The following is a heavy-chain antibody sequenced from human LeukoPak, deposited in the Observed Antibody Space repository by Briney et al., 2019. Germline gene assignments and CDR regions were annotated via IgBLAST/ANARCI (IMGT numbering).Heavy chain of an antibody. CDR2: IKQDGSDK. V-gene: IGHV3-7*01. J-gene: IGHJ4*02. D-gene: IGHD4-11*01. Sequence: GGSLRLSCAASGFTFSSYWMTWVRQAPGKGLEWVATIKQDGSDKYYADSVKGRFTISRDNAKNSLYLQMSSLRAEDTAVYYCARDQYSNYAYWGQGTLVTVSS. CDR3: ARDQYSNYAY. CDR1: GFTFSSYW.